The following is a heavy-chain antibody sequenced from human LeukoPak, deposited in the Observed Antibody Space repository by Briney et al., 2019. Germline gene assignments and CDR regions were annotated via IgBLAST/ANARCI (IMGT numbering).Heavy chain of an antibody. J-gene: IGHJ5*02. D-gene: IGHD1-1*01. CDR2: INSIGSYM. Sequence: GGSLRLSCAAPGFTFSYYTMNWVRQAPGKGLEWVSSINSIGSYMYYADSVKGRFTISRDNAKDSLYLQMSSLRAEDTAVYYCARDDVAWNDVHWFDPWGQGTLVTVSS. V-gene: IGHV3-21*01. CDR1: GFTFSYYT. CDR3: ARDDVAWNDVHWFDP.